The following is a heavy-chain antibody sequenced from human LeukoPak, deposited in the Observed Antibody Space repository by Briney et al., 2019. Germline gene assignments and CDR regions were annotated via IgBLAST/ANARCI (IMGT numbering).Heavy chain of an antibody. D-gene: IGHD3-10*01. CDR2: ISYDGSNK. CDR1: GFTLSSYA. Sequence: PGGSLRLSCAASGFTLSSYAMHWVRQAPGKGLEWVAVISYDGSNKYYADSVKGRFTISRDNSKNTLYLQMNSLRAEDTAVYYCAREHGSGSYHNWGAGAFDIWGQGTRVTVSS. CDR3: AREHGSGSYHNWGAGAFDI. V-gene: IGHV3-30-3*01. J-gene: IGHJ3*02.